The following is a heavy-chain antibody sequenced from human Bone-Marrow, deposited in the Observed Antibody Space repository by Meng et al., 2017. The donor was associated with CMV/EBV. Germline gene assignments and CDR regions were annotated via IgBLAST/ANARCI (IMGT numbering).Heavy chain of an antibody. V-gene: IGHV3-30*09. J-gene: IGHJ4*02. CDR2: ISSDENND. CDR1: GFTFIDYA. Sequence: GGSLRLSCAASGFTFIDYAFHWVRQAPGKGLEWVAVISSDENNDFYAGSVKGRFALSRDISKNTVYVQMSSLRVKDTAIYYCARGRNTWNYFDFWGQGALVTV. CDR3: ARGRNTWNYFDF. D-gene: IGHD1-20*01.